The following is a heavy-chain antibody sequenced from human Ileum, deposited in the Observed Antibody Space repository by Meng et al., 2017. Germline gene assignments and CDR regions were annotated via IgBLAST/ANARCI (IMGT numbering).Heavy chain of an antibody. Sequence: GESLKISCAASGFTFDDYGMHWVRQAPGKGLEWVSTIKPDGSEKYYVDSVKGRFTISRDNAKNSLYLEINSLRAEDTALYYSARVCYGGINCWAEYFQYWGQGTLVTVSS. CDR2: IKPDGSEK. CDR1: GFTFDDYG. CDR3: ARVCYGGINCWAEYFQY. J-gene: IGHJ1*01. V-gene: IGHV3-7*01. D-gene: IGHD1-1*01.